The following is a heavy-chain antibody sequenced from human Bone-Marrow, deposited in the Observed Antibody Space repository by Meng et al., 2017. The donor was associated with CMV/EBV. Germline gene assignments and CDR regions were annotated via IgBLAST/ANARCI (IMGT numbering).Heavy chain of an antibody. D-gene: IGHD1-1*01. V-gene: IGHV3-21*01. Sequence: CAAFGVTCSSYSMNWDRQAPGKGLEWVSSISSSSSYIYYADSVKGQFTISRDNAKNSLYLQMNSLRAKDTAVYYCARIWNDFIDYWGQGTLVTVSS. CDR1: GVTCSSYS. CDR3: ARIWNDFIDY. J-gene: IGHJ4*02. CDR2: ISSSSSYI.